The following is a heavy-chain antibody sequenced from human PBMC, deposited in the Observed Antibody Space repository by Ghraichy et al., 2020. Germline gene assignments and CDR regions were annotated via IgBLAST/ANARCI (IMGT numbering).Heavy chain of an antibody. V-gene: IGHV3-23*01. CDR3: AKDTIAVTKDPLNSPYNWFDP. J-gene: IGHJ5*02. Sequence: GGSLRLSCAASGFTFSSYAMSWVRQAPGKGLEWVSAISGSGGSTYYADSVKGRFTISRDNSKNTLYLQMNSLRAEDTAVYYCAKDTIAVTKDPLNSPYNWFDPWCQRSLVTVSS. CDR1: GFTFSSYA. D-gene: IGHD4-17*01. CDR2: ISGSGGST.